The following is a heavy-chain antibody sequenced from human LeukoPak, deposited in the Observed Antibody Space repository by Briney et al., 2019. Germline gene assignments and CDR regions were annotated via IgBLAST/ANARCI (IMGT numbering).Heavy chain of an antibody. CDR1: GFTFSSSA. D-gene: IGHD2-15*01. CDR3: ARQRGYCNSGSCYFDY. J-gene: IGHJ4*02. CDR2: INPSGDDT. V-gene: IGHV3-23*01. Sequence: PGGSLRLSCAASGFTFSSSAMSWVRQAPGKGLEWVSAINPSGDDTYYAESVRGRFTISRDNSKNTVYLQMNSLRAEDTAAYYCARQRGYCNSGSCYFDYWGQGTLVTVSS.